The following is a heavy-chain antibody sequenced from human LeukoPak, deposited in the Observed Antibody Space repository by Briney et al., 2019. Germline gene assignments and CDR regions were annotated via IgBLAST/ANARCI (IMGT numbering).Heavy chain of an antibody. J-gene: IGHJ6*03. D-gene: IGHD2-2*01. CDR3: SRVERSSINNYYYYMAV. V-gene: IGHV3-49*03. Sequence: PGGSLRLSCTAFGFTFGENAMIWFRQSPGKGLEWVSLSRSRAHGGTTEYAASVMGRFTVSRDDSKNIAYLQMNSLETEDTAVYYCSRVERSSINNYYYYMAVWGKGTSVTVSS. CDR1: GFTFGENA. CDR2: SRSRAHGGTT.